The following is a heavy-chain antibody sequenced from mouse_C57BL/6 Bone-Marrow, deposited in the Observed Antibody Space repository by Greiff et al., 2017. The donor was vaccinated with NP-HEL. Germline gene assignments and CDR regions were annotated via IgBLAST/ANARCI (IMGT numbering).Heavy chain of an antibody. CDR2: ISSGSSTL. CDR1: GFTFSDYG. Sequence: EVMLVESGGGLVKPGGSLKLSCAASGFTFSDYGMHWVRQAPEKGLEWVAYISSGSSTLYYADTVTGRFTISRDNAKNTLFLQMTSLRSEDTAMYYCARAYSNYWFAYWGQGTLVTVSA. J-gene: IGHJ3*01. CDR3: ARAYSNYWFAY. V-gene: IGHV5-17*01. D-gene: IGHD2-5*01.